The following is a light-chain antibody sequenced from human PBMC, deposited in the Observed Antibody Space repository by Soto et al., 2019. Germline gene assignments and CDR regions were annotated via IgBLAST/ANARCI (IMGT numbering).Light chain of an antibody. CDR3: QQYNNWPWT. CDR2: GAS. CDR1: QSVSSN. J-gene: IGKJ1*01. V-gene: IGKV3-15*01. Sequence: EIVMTQSPATLSVSPGERATLSCRASQSVSSNLAWYQQKPGQAPRLLIYGASTRATGIPARFSGSGSGTXXXXXXXSLXXEXXXXYXCQQYNNWPWTFGQGTKVEIK.